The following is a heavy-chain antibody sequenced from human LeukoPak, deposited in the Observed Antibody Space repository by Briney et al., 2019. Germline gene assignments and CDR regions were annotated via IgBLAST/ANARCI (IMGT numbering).Heavy chain of an antibody. CDR3: AICGDWFELAFDI. D-gene: IGHD2-21*02. Sequence: GGSLRLSCAASGFTFSSYWMHWVRQAPGKGLVWVSRINSDGSSTSYADSVKGRFTISRDNAKNTLYLQMNSRRAEDTAVYHCAICGDWFELAFDIWGQGTMVTVSS. V-gene: IGHV3-74*01. CDR2: INSDGSST. CDR1: GFTFSSYW. J-gene: IGHJ3*02.